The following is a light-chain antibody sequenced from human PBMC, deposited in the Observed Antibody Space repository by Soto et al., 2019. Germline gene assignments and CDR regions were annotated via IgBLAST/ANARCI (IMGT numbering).Light chain of an antibody. CDR2: DVS. J-gene: IGLJ1*01. CDR1: SSDVGAYNY. CDR3: SSYTTSSSYV. Sequence: QSALAQPASVSGAPGQAITISCTGTSSDVGAYNYVSWYQQHPGKAPQLMIYDVSIRPSGISYRFSGSKSGNTASLTISGLQAEHEADYYFSSYTTSSSYVFGTGTKVPVL. V-gene: IGLV2-14*03.